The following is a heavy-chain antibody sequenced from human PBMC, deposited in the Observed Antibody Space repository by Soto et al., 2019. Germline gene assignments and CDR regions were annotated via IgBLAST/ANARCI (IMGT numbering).Heavy chain of an antibody. D-gene: IGHD2-2*01. Sequence: EVRLLESGGDLVQPGGSLRLSCAASGFTFSNYAMNWVRQAPGKGLEWVSGISGGSVERFYADSVKGRFTISRDNSRNTLYLQMNSLRAEDTAVYYCAKGRCISSMSYAPFDSWGQGTLVTVSS. J-gene: IGHJ4*02. V-gene: IGHV3-23*01. CDR2: ISGGSVER. CDR1: GFTFSNYA. CDR3: AKGRCISSMSYAPFDS.